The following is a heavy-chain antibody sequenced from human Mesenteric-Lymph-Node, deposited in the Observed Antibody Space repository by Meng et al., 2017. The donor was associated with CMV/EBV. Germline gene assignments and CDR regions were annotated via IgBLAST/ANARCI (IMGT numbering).Heavy chain of an antibody. V-gene: IGHV4-4*02. J-gene: IGHJ4*02. Sequence: GSLRLSCAVSGDSMSSSDWWSWVRQPPGKGLEWIGEIYHGESATYNPSLKSRVSISLDTSKNQFSLRLSSVTAADTAVYYCARGHYSSNWAKVDYWGQGALVTVSS. D-gene: IGHD6-19*01. CDR3: ARGHYSSNWAKVDY. CDR1: GDSMSSSDW. CDR2: IYHGESA.